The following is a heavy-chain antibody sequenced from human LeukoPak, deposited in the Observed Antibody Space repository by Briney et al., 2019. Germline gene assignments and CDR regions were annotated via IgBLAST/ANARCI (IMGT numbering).Heavy chain of an antibody. CDR3: AREAITISAMDV. CDR1: GFTFSSYW. J-gene: IGHJ6*03. V-gene: IGHV3-7*01. CDR2: IKQDGSEK. Sequence: GSLRLSCAASGFTFSSYWMSWVRQAPGKGLEGVANIKQDGSEKYYVDSVKGRFTISRDNAKNSLYLQMNSLRAEDTAVYYCAREAITISAMDVWGKGTTVTVSS. D-gene: IGHD3-3*01.